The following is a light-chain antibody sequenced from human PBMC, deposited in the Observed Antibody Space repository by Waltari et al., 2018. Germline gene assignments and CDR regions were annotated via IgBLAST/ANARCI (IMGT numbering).Light chain of an antibody. CDR1: QSVLYSSNNKNY. Sequence: DIVMTQSPDSLAVSLGERATINCKSSQSVLYSSNNKNYLAWYQQKPGQPPKLLIYWASTRESGVPDRFSGSGSGTDFTLTITSLQAEDVAPYSCQQYYTTPPVFGQGTRLEIK. V-gene: IGKV4-1*01. J-gene: IGKJ5*01. CDR3: QQYYTTPPV. CDR2: WAS.